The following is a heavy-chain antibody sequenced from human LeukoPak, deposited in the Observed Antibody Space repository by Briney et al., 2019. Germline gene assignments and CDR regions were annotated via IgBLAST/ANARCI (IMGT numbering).Heavy chain of an antibody. V-gene: IGHV3-7*01. CDR1: GFTFSSYW. Sequence: PGGSLRLSCAASGFTFSSYWMSWVRQAPGKGLEWVANIKQDGSEKYYVDSVKGRFTISRDNAKNSLYLQMNSLRAEDTAVYYCATARYNWNDGAWGQGTLVTVSS. J-gene: IGHJ5*02. D-gene: IGHD1-20*01. CDR2: IKQDGSEK. CDR3: ATARYNWNDGA.